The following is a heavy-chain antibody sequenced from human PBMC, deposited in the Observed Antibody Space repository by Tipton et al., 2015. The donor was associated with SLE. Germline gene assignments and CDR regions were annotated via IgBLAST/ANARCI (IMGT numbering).Heavy chain of an antibody. CDR3: ASLRTEYYYGSRADY. D-gene: IGHD3-10*01. J-gene: IGHJ4*02. CDR1: GGSFSGYY. CDR2: INHSGST. V-gene: IGHV4-34*01. Sequence: LRLSCAVYGGSFSGYYWSWIRQPPGKGLEWIGEINHSGSTNYNPSLKSRVTLSVDTSKNQFSLKLSSVTAADTAVYYCASLRTEYYYGSRADYWGQGTLVTVSS.